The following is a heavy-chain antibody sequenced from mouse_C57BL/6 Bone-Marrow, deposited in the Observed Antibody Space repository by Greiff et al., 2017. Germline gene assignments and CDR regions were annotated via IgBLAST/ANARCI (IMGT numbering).Heavy chain of an antibody. Sequence: EVQLQQSGAELVKPGASVKLSCTASGFNIKDYYMHWVKQRTAQGLEWIGRIDPEDGATKSDPKFQGKATITADTSSNTAYMQLSSLTSEDSAVYYCARGRVEDWFAYWGKGTLVTVSA. CDR2: IDPEDGAT. J-gene: IGHJ3*01. CDR3: ARGRVEDWFAY. V-gene: IGHV14-2*01. CDR1: GFNIKDYY.